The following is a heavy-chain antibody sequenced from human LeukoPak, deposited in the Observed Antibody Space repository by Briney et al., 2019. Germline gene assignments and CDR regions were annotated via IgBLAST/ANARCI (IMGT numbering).Heavy chain of an antibody. CDR1: GFTFSSYE. V-gene: IGHV3-48*03. Sequence: GGSLRLSCAASGFTFSSYEMNWVRQAPGKGLEWVSYISSSGSIIYYADSVKGRFTISRDNAKNSLYLQMNSLRAEDTAVYYCARGSVAGDYYYYYYMDVWGKGTTVTVSS. D-gene: IGHD6-19*01. CDR3: ARGSVAGDYYYYYYMDV. J-gene: IGHJ6*03. CDR2: ISSSGSII.